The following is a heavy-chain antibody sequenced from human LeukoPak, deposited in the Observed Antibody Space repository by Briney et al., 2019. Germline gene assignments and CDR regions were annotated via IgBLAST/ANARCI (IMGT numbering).Heavy chain of an antibody. CDR1: GFTISSYW. CDR2: ISTDGSST. V-gene: IGHV3-74*01. Sequence: PGGSLRLSCAASGFTISSYWMHWVRQGPGKGLVWVSRISTDGSSTDYADSVKGRFTISRENAKNTLYLQMNSLRAEDTAVYYCARTRTLPIAGGFDTWGQGSLVTVSS. CDR3: ARTRTLPIAGGFDT. D-gene: IGHD3-16*01. J-gene: IGHJ5*02.